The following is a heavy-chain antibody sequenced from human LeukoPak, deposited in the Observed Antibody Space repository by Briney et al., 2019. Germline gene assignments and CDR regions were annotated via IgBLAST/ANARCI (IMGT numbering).Heavy chain of an antibody. V-gene: IGHV1-3*01. CDR1: GYTFTSYA. CDR2: INAGNGNT. Sequence: ASVKVSCKASGYTFTSYAMHWVRQAPGQRLEWMGWINAGNGNTKYSQKFQGRVTITRDTSASTAYMELSSLRSEDTAVYYCAREDGSGSYYYYGMDVWGQGTTVTVSS. CDR3: AREDGSGSYYYYGMDV. J-gene: IGHJ6*02. D-gene: IGHD3-10*01.